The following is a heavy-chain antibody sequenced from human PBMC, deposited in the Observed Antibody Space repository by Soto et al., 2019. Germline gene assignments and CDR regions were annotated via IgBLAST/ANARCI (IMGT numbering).Heavy chain of an antibody. Sequence: ASVKVSCKASGYTFTGYYIHWVRQAPGQGPEWMGEISPNSGGAKYAQRFQGRVTMTRDTSITTVYMELSNLSPDDTAVYYCGKGRSGDVGVFYWGQGTLVTVSS. CDR1: GYTFTGYY. CDR3: GKGRSGDVGVFY. CDR2: ISPNSGGA. D-gene: IGHD1-26*01. J-gene: IGHJ4*02. V-gene: IGHV1-2*02.